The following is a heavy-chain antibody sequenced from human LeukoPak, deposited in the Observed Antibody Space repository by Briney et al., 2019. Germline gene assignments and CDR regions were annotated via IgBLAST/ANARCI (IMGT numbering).Heavy chain of an antibody. D-gene: IGHD3-3*01. J-gene: IGHJ6*03. CDR1: GGTFSSYA. V-gene: IGHV1-69*06. CDR3: ARTVLGIFGVVKQPAAGRDYYYMDV. Sequence: EASVKVSCKASGGTFSSYAISWVRQAPGQGLEWMGGIIPIFGTANYAQKFQGRVTITADKSTSTAYMELSSLRSEDTAVYYCARTVLGIFGVVKQPAAGRDYYYMDVWGKGTTVTVSS. CDR2: IIPIFGTA.